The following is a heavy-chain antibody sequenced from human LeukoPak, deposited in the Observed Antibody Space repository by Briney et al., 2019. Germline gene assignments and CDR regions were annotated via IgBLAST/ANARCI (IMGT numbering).Heavy chain of an antibody. Sequence: PGGSLRLSCAASGFNFNNYAMSWVRQTPGKGLEWVSGISDSAASTYYTDSVKGRFTISRDNSKDTVYLQMNNLRVADTALYFCVRHDSYIPFWGQGSLVTVSS. CDR2: ISDSAAST. CDR1: GFNFNNYA. CDR3: VRHDSYIPF. D-gene: IGHD5-18*01. J-gene: IGHJ1*01. V-gene: IGHV3-23*01.